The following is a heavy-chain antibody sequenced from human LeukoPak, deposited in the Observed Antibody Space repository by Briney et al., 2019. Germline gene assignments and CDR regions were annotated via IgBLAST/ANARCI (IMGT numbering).Heavy chain of an antibody. Sequence: GGSLRLSCTASGFTFGDYAMSWVRQAPGKGLEWVGFIRSKAYGGTTEYAASVKGRFTISRDDSKSIAYLQMNSLKTEDTAVYYCTREVVGSSWYPGYYYYYMDVWGKGTTVTVSS. CDR2: IRSKAYGGTT. J-gene: IGHJ6*03. CDR3: TREVVGSSWYPGYYYYYMDV. CDR1: GFTFGDYA. V-gene: IGHV3-49*04. D-gene: IGHD6-13*01.